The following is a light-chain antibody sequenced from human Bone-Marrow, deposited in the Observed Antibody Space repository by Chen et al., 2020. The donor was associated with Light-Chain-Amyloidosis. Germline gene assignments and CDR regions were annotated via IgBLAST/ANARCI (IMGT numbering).Light chain of an antibody. CDR1: QSISSY. CDR3: QQTYSIPFT. CDR2: AAS. J-gene: IGKJ3*01. Sequence: DIHMTQSPSSLSASVGDRVTITCRASQSISSYLNWYQQKPGKAPKLLIYAASSLQSGVPSRFSGSGSGTDFTLTISSLQPEDFATYYCQQTYSIPFTFGPGTKVDIK. V-gene: IGKV1-39*01.